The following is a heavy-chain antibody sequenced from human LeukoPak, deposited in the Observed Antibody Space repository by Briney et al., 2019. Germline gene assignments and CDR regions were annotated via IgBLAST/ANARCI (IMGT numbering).Heavy chain of an antibody. CDR3: TSGSPDYYYGMDV. J-gene: IGHJ6*02. D-gene: IGHD1-26*01. V-gene: IGHV4-59*08. Sequence: SETLSLTCTVSGGSISSYYWSWIRQPPGKGLEWIGYIYYSGSTNYNPSLKSRVTISVDTSKNQFSLKLSSVTAADTAVYYCTSGSPDYYYGMDVWGQGTTVTVSS. CDR1: GGSISSYY. CDR2: IYYSGST.